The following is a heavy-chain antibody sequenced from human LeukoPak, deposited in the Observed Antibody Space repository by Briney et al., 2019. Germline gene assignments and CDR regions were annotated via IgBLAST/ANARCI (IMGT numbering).Heavy chain of an antibody. CDR3: ARARWQLVPYFDS. Sequence: ASVKVSRKASGYTFTDYYMHWVRQAPGQGLEWMGWINPNSGGTNFAHKFQGRVAMTRDTSISTAYMELGSLRSDDTAVYYCARARWQLVPYFDSWGQGTLVTVSS. V-gene: IGHV1-2*07. CDR2: INPNSGGT. J-gene: IGHJ4*02. D-gene: IGHD6-6*01. CDR1: GYTFTDYY.